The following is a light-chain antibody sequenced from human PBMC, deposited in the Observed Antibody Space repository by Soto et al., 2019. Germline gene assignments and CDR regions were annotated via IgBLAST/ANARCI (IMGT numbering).Light chain of an antibody. CDR1: QSISSY. Sequence: DIQMTQSPSSLSASVGDRVTITCRASQSISSYLNWYQQKPGKAPKLLIYAASSLQSGVPSRFSGSGSGTDVTITISSLQPEDFATYYCQQSYSTPMYTFGQGTKLEIK. CDR2: AAS. J-gene: IGKJ2*01. CDR3: QQSYSTPMYT. V-gene: IGKV1-39*01.